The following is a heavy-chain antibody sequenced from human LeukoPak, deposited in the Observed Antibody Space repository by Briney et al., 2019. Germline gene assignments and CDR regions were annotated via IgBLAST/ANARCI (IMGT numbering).Heavy chain of an antibody. V-gene: IGHV3-48*03. CDR2: ISSGSTM. J-gene: IGHJ4*02. D-gene: IGHD6-19*01. CDR1: GFTFSSYE. Sequence: PGGSLRLSCAASGFTFSSYEMNWVRQAPGKGLEWVSYISSGSTMYYADSVKGRFTISRDNAKDSLYLQMNSLRAEDTAVYYCASKYSSGWYGMDYWGQGTLVTVSS. CDR3: ASKYSSGWYGMDY.